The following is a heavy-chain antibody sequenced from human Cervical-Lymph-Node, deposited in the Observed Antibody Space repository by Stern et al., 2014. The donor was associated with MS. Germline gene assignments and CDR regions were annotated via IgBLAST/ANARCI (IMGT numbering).Heavy chain of an antibody. CDR3: ARRNVLLWFGEGSRDAFDF. D-gene: IGHD3-10*01. Sequence: QVQLVESGGGVFQPGTSLRLSCVASGFTFQNYGMHWVRQTPGKGLEWVAVISYDGSVKFYADSLKGRFAISRDNPRSTLYLQLNSLTPQDTAVYYCARRNVLLWFGEGSRDAFDFWGPGTTVTVSS. V-gene: IGHV3-30*03. CDR2: ISYDGSVK. J-gene: IGHJ3*01. CDR1: GFTFQNYG.